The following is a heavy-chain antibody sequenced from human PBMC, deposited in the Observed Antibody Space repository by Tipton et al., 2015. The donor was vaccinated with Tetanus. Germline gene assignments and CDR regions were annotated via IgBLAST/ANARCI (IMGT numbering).Heavy chain of an antibody. CDR1: GGSIRSSNW. J-gene: IGHJ5*02. Sequence: GLVKPSGTLSLTCAVSGGSIRSSNWWSWVRQTPGKGLEWIGSIHDSGTTNYNPSLKSRLTMSVDTSNNLFSLKLTSVTAADTAVYYCARVQLSSSFLKYNWLDPWGQGTLVTVAS. D-gene: IGHD3-3*02. CDR3: ARVQLSSSFLKYNWLDP. V-gene: IGHV4-4*02. CDR2: IHDSGTT.